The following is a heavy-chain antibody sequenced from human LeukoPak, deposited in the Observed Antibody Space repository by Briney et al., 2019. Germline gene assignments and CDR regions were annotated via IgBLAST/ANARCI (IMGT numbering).Heavy chain of an antibody. V-gene: IGHV3-15*01. D-gene: IGHD3-10*01. CDR3: ARVRGDGTGYYYYMDV. Sequence: GGSLRLSCAASGFTLSNAWMNWVRQAPGKGLEWVGLIKSKTNGETRDYAAPVKGRFTISRDDSDNTLYLQMNSLKNEDTAVYYCARVRGDGTGYYYYMDVWGKGTTVTVSS. CDR1: GFTLSNAW. J-gene: IGHJ6*03. CDR2: IKSKTNGETR.